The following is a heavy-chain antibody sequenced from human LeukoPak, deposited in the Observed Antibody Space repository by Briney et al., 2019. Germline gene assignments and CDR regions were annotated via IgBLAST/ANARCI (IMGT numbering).Heavy chain of an antibody. CDR2: ISSSSGTI. D-gene: IGHD3-22*01. V-gene: IGHV3-48*04. CDR3: ASGGSYFDSSGGNDAFDI. Sequence: PGGSLRLSCGASGFTFSSYSMNWVRQAPGKGLEWVSYISSSSGTIHYADSVKGRFTISRDNGKNSLYLQMTSLRAEDTAVYYCASGGSYFDSSGGNDAFDIWGQGTIVTVSS. CDR1: GFTFSSYS. J-gene: IGHJ3*02.